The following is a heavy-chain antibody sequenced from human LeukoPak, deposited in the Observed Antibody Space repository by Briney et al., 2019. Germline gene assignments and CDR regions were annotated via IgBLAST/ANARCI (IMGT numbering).Heavy chain of an antibody. D-gene: IGHD3-9*01. Sequence: ASVKVSCKASGYTFTSYGISGVRQAPGQGLEWVGWISAYNGNTNYAQKLQGRVTMTTDTSTRTAYMELRSLRSDDTAVYYCARVHSSLHYDILTGYAYWGQGTLVTVSS. V-gene: IGHV1-18*01. CDR3: ARVHSSLHYDILTGYAY. CDR2: ISAYNGNT. CDR1: GYTFTSYG. J-gene: IGHJ4*02.